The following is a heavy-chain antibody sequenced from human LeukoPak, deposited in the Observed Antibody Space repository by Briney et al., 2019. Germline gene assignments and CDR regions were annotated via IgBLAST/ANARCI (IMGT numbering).Heavy chain of an antibody. CDR2: IYYSGST. J-gene: IGHJ3*02. Sequence: PSETLSLTCTVSGGSISSSSYYWGWIRQPPGKGREWIGSIYYSGSTYYNPSLKSRVTISVDTSKNQFSLKLSSVTAADTAVYYCARHSRITMIVVVIGAFDIWGQGTMVTVSS. CDR3: ARHSRITMIVVVIGAFDI. CDR1: GGSISSSSYY. V-gene: IGHV4-39*01. D-gene: IGHD3-22*01.